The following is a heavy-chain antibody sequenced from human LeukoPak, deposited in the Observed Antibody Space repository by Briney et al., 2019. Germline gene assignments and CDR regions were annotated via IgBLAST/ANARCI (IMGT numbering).Heavy chain of an antibody. D-gene: IGHD3-22*01. V-gene: IGHV4-34*01. CDR1: GGSFSGYY. J-gene: IGHJ4*02. Sequence: SETLSLTCAVYGGSFSGYYWSWIRQPPGKGLEWIGEINHSGSTNYNPSIKSRVTISVDPSKNQVSLKLSSVTAADTAVYYCAGSGGSYYYDSSGYYRRNHPLDYWGQGTLVTVSS. CDR3: AGSGGSYYYDSSGYYRRNHPLDY. CDR2: INHSGST.